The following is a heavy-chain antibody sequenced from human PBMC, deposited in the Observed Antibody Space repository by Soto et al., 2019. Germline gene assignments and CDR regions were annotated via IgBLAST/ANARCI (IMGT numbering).Heavy chain of an antibody. D-gene: IGHD6-13*01. Sequence: GASVKVSCKASGYTFTSYGIHWVRQAPGQRLEWMGWINAANGDTKYSPKFQGRVTITRDTSASTAYMELSGLRSEDTAAYYCVRRHVSATGIDWFDPWGQGTLVTVSS. CDR1: GYTFTSYG. V-gene: IGHV1-3*01. CDR3: VRRHVSATGIDWFDP. J-gene: IGHJ5*02. CDR2: INAANGDT.